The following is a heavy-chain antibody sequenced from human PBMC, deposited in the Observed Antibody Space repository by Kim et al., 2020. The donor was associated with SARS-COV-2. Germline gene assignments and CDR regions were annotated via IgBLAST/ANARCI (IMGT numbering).Heavy chain of an antibody. CDR2: ISANGVST. CDR1: GFTFSTYA. J-gene: IGHJ5*02. CDR3: TKDRNPIVTGGIWFDP. Sequence: GGSLRLSCAASGFTFSTYAMSWVRQAPGKGLEWVASISANGVSTYYTDSVKGRFTISRDNSKNTLYLQMDSLRAEDTALFSCTKDRNPIVTGGIWFDPW. D-gene: IGHD3-16*01. V-gene: IGHV3-23*01.